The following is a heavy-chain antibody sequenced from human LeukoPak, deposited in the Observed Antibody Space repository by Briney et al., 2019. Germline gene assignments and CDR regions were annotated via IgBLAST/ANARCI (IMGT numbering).Heavy chain of an antibody. J-gene: IGHJ4*02. CDR2: ICAYNGNT. CDR1: GYTFTSYG. V-gene: IGHV1-18*01. CDR3: ARGPGGSYVGYYFDY. D-gene: IGHD1-26*01. Sequence: ASVKVSCKASGYTFTSYGISWVRQAPGQGLEWMGWICAYNGNTNYAQKLQGRVTMTTDTSTSTAYMELRSLRSDDTAVYYCARGPGGSYVGYYFDYWGQGTLVTVSS.